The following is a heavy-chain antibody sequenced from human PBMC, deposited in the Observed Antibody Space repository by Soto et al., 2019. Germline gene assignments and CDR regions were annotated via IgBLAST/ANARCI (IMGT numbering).Heavy chain of an antibody. D-gene: IGHD3-22*01. V-gene: IGHV3-73*01. J-gene: IGHJ4*02. CDR2: IRSKANSYAT. Sequence: EVQLVESGGGLVQPGGSLKLSCAASGFTFSGSAMHWVRQASGKGLEWVGRIRSKANSYATAYAASVKGRFTISRDDSKNTAYLQMNRLKTEDTAVYYCTRHSEYYDSSGYYYDGYWGQGTLVTVSS. CDR1: GFTFSGSA. CDR3: TRHSEYYDSSGYYYDGY.